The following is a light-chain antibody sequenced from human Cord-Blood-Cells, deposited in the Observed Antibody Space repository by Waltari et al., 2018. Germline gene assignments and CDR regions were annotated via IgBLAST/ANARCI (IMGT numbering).Light chain of an antibody. CDR2: GAS. CDR3: QQYGSSPYS. CDR1: QSVSSSY. Sequence: EIVLTQSPGNLSLSPGERATLSCRARQSVSSSYLAWYQLKPGQAPRLLSYGASSRATGIPDRFSGSGSGTDFTLTISRLEPEDFAVYYCQQYGSSPYSFGQGTKLEIK. J-gene: IGKJ2*03. V-gene: IGKV3-20*01.